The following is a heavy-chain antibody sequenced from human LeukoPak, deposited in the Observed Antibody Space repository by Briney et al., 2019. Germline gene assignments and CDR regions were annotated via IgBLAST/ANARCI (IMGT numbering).Heavy chain of an antibody. J-gene: IGHJ3*02. Sequence: GGSLRLSCAASGFTFSSYSMNWVRQAPGKGLEWVSSISSSSSYIYYADSVKGRFTISRDNAKNSLYLQMNSLRAEDTAVYYCASPRAPIAAAADAFDIWGQGTMVTVSS. CDR2: ISSSSSYI. CDR1: GFTFSSYS. V-gene: IGHV3-21*01. CDR3: ASPRAPIAAAADAFDI. D-gene: IGHD6-13*01.